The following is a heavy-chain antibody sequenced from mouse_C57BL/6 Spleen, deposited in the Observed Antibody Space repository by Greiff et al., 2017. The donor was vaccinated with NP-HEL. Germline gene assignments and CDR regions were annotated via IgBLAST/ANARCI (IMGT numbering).Heavy chain of an antibody. D-gene: IGHD2-10*01. J-gene: IGHJ3*01. CDR2: IDPETGGT. V-gene: IGHV1-15*01. CDR3: TRPPYYGNYGFAY. CDR1: GYTFTDYE. Sequence: VQLQQSGAELVRPGASVTLSCKASGYTFTDYEMHWVKQTPVHGLEWIGAIDPETGGTAYNQKFKGKAILTADKSSSTAYMERRSLTSEDSAVYYCTRPPYYGNYGFAYWGQGTLVTVSA.